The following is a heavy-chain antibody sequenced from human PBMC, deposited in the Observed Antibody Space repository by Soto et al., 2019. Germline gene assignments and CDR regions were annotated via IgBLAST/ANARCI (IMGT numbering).Heavy chain of an antibody. D-gene: IGHD6-19*01. CDR2: ISYDGSNK. CDR3: AKDTGASVSVAGTWGDY. J-gene: IGHJ4*02. CDR1: GFTFSDYG. Sequence: QVQLVESGGGVVQPGRSPRLSCAASGFTFSDYGMHWVRQAPGKGLEWVALISYDGSNKYYADSVKGRFTISRDNSKNTLYLQVNSLRAEDTAVYYCAKDTGASVSVAGTWGDYWGQGTLVTVSS. V-gene: IGHV3-30*18.